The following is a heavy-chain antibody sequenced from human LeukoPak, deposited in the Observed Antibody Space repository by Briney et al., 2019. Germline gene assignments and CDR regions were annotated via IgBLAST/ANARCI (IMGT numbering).Heavy chain of an antibody. J-gene: IGHJ4*02. Sequence: GGSLRLSCAASGFTFSNAWMSWDRQAPGKGLEWVGRIKSKTDGGTTDYAAPVKGRFTISRDDSKNTLYLQMNSLKTEDTAVYYCTTGEITMIVGRGDYWGQGTLVPVSS. CDR2: IKSKTDGGTT. V-gene: IGHV3-15*01. CDR1: GFTFSNAW. CDR3: TTGEITMIVGRGDY. D-gene: IGHD3-22*01.